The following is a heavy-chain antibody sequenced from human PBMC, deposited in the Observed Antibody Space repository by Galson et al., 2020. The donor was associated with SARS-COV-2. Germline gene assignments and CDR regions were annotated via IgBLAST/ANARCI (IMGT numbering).Heavy chain of an antibody. CDR2: IYYSGST. V-gene: IGHV4-30-4*01. CDR1: GGSISSGDYY. J-gene: IGHJ4*02. CDR3: ARWIRDAPQYYFDY. Sequence: ETSETLSLTCTVSGGSISSGDYYWSWIRQPPGKVLEWIGYIYYSGSTYYNPSLKSRVTISVDTSKNQFSLKLSSVTAADTAVYYCARWIRDAPQYYFDYWGQGTLVTVSS. D-gene: IGHD5-12*01.